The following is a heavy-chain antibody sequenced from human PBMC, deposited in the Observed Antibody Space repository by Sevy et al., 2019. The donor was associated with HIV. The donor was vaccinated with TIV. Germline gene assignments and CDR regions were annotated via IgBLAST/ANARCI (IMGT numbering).Heavy chain of an antibody. CDR3: ARLLFGGFLDY. CDR1: GGSISSGGYY. CDR2: IYYSGST. Sequence: SETLSLTCTVSGGSISSGGYYWSWIRQHPGKGLEWIGYIYYSGSTYYNPSLKSRVTISVDTFKNQFSLKLSSVTAADTAVYYCARLLFGGFLDYWGQGTLVTVSS. V-gene: IGHV4-31*03. J-gene: IGHJ4*02. D-gene: IGHD3-16*01.